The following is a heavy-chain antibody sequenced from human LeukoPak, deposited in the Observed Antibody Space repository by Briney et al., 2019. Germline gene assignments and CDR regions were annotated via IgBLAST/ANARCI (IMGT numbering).Heavy chain of an antibody. CDR3: TKDLAFCGGDRYSGADN. V-gene: IGHV3-23*01. CDR2: ISGRGDIT. CDR1: GFTFSSYA. Sequence: GGSLRLSCAASGFTFSSYAMNWVRQAPGKGLEWVSAISGRGDITYYTDSVKGRFTISRDTSRSTLYLQMSSLRAEDTAVYYCTKDLAFCGGDRYSGADNWGQGALVTVSS. D-gene: IGHD2-21*01. J-gene: IGHJ4*02.